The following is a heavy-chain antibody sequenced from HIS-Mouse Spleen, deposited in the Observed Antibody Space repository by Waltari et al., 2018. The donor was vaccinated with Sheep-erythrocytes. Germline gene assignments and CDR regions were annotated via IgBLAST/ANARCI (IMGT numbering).Heavy chain of an antibody. V-gene: IGHV3-21*01. J-gene: IGHJ4*02. CDR1: GFPFSSYS. CDR2: ISSSSSYI. D-gene: IGHD4-17*01. CDR3: ARVAAVTTYYFDY. Sequence: EVQLVESGGGLVKPGGSLRLSCAASGFPFSSYSMTWVRQAPGKGLEWVSSISSSSSYIYYADSVKGRFTISRDNAKNSLYLQMNSLRAEDTAVYYCARVAAVTTYYFDYWGQGTLVTVSS.